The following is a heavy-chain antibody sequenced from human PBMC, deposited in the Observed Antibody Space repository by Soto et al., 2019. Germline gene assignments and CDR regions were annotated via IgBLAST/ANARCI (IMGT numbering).Heavy chain of an antibody. CDR1: GFTFSSDD. CDR2: VSGGGIT. Sequence: EVQLLESGGGLVQPGGSLRLSCSASGFTFSSDDMIWVRQAPGKGLEWVSGVSGGGITSYADSEKGRFTISRDKSRNTLYLQMNSLRVEDTAVYYCVKGFWGDYWGQGTLVTVSS. V-gene: IGHV3-23*01. CDR3: VKGFWGDY. D-gene: IGHD3-16*01. J-gene: IGHJ4*02.